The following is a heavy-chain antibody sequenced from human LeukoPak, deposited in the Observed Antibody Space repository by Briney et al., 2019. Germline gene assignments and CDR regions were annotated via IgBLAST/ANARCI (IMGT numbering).Heavy chain of an antibody. CDR1: AFTFSSYE. J-gene: IGHJ4*02. Sequence: QPGGSLRLSCAASAFTFSSYEMSWVRQAPGKGLEWVSAISGSGGSTYYADSVKGRFTISRDNSKNTLYLQMNSLRVEDTAVYYCVRGMGVSMLYYFDYWGQGTLVTVSS. V-gene: IGHV3-23*01. D-gene: IGHD3-10*01. CDR3: VRGMGVSMLYYFDY. CDR2: ISGSGGST.